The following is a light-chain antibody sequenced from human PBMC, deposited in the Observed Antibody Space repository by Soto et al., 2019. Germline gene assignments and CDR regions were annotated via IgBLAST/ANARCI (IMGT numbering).Light chain of an antibody. J-gene: IGLJ2*01. V-gene: IGLV1-47*02. CDR1: SSNIGSNY. CDR2: SNN. Sequence: QSVLTQPPSASGTPGQRVTISCSGSSSNIGSNYVYWYQQLPGTAPKLLIYSNNQRPSGVPDRFSGSKSGTSASLAISGLRSEDEAAYYCAAWDDSLSGSHVVFGGGTKLTVL. CDR3: AAWDDSLSGSHVV.